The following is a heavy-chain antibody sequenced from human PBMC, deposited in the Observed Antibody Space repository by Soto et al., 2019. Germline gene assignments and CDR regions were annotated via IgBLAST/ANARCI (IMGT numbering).Heavy chain of an antibody. CDR3: AKDEGAYYVSSGLDV. Sequence: EVQLVESGGGLVQPGRSLRLSCAASGFTFDDYAMHWVRQAPGKGLEWVSGISWNSDSIGYADSVKGRFTISRDNAKNSLYLQMNSLRAEDTALYYCAKDEGAYYVSSGLDVWGQGTTVTVSS. CDR2: ISWNSDSI. J-gene: IGHJ6*02. D-gene: IGHD3-22*01. V-gene: IGHV3-9*01. CDR1: GFTFDDYA.